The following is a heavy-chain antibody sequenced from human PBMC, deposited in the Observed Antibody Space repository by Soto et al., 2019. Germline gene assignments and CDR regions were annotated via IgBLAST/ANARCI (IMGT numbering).Heavy chain of an antibody. V-gene: IGHV3-23*01. CDR2: ISGSGNIT. D-gene: IGHD3-3*01. CDR3: AKSPLSTFGVVPLDY. J-gene: IGHJ4*02. CDR1: GFTFSRYA. Sequence: EVRLLDSGGGLVQPGGSLRLSCAASGFTFSRYAMSWVRQAPGKGLEWVSGISGSGNITHYADSVKGRFTISRDNSKNTVYLQMNTLRAEDTAVYYCAKSPLSTFGVVPLDYWGQGTLVTVSS.